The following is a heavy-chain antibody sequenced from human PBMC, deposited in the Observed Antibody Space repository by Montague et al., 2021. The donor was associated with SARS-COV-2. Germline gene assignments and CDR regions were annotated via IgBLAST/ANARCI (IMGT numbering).Heavy chain of an antibody. V-gene: IGHV4-34*01. J-gene: IGHJ6*02. CDR1: GGSFSGYY. CDR2: INHSGST. CDR3: ARGSGCSGGNYYSESDPYYYNGMDV. Sequence: SETLSLTCAVYGGSFSGYYWSWIRQPPGKGLEWIGEINHSGSTNYNPSLKSRVTISVDTSTNQFYLKLSLVTAADTAVYYCARGSGCSGGNYYSESDPYYYNGMDVWGQGTTVTVSS. D-gene: IGHD2-15*01.